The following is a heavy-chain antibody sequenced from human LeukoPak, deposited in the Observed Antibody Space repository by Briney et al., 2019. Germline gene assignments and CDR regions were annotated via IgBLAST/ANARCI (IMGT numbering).Heavy chain of an antibody. Sequence: GSVKVSCKASGYTFTGYYMHWVRQAPGQGPEWMGCINPNSGRTNYAQKFQGWFTMTRDTSIRTAYMELSRLRSDDTAVYYCARAAHDYGDDGKYDYWGQGTLVTVSS. CDR2: INPNSGRT. CDR1: GYTFTGYY. V-gene: IGHV1-2*04. J-gene: IGHJ4*02. D-gene: IGHD4-17*01. CDR3: ARAAHDYGDDGKYDY.